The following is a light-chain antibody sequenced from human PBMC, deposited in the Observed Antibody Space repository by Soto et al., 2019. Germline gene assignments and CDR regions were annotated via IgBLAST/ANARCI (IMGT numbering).Light chain of an antibody. J-gene: IGKJ1*01. CDR2: GAS. V-gene: IGKV3-20*01. CDR1: QSVSSSY. CDR3: QQYGSSPWA. Sequence: TVLTQSPGTLAVAPGERPTLSYKASQSVSSSYLAWYQQKPGQAPRLLIYGASSRATGIPDRFSGSGSGTDFTLTISRLEPEDFAVYYCQQYGSSPWAFGQGTKVDIK.